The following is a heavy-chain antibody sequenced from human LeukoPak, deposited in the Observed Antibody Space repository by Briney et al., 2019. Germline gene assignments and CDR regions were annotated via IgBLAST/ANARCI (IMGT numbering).Heavy chain of an antibody. CDR3: ARDRSSTIDDAFAI. Sequence: PSETLSLTCIVSGGSISSGGYYWSWIRQLPGRGREGFGYIYDSGSTYYNPSLKRRVTISVDTSKNLWSLKLRSVTAAHTAVYYCARDRSSTIDDAFAIWGQGTMVTVSS. D-gene: IGHD2-2*01. V-gene: IGHV4-31*03. J-gene: IGHJ3*02. CDR2: IYDSGST. CDR1: GGSISSGGYY.